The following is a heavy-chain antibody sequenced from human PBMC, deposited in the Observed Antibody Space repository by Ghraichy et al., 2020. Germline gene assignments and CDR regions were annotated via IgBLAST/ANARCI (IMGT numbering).Heavy chain of an antibody. CDR2: ISYDGSNK. J-gene: IGHJ3*02. V-gene: IGHV3-30*18. CDR3: AKLSPSYYDFWTKRNAFDI. CDR1: GFTFSSYG. Sequence: GESLNISCAASGFTFSSYGMHWVRQAPGKGLEWVAVISYDGSNKYYADSVKGRFTISRDNSKNTLYLQMNSLRAEDTAVYYCAKLSPSYYDFWTKRNAFDIWGQGTMVTVSS. D-gene: IGHD3-3*01.